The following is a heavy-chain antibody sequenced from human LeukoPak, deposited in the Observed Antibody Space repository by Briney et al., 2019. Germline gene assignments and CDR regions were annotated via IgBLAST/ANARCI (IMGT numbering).Heavy chain of an antibody. J-gene: IGHJ4*02. Sequence: GGSLRLSCAASGFTFSSYWMSWVRQAPGKGLEWVANIKQDGSEKYYVDSVKGRFTISRDNAKNSLYLQMNSLRAEDTDVYYCVVVITLFDYWGQGTLVTVSS. CDR3: VVVITLFDY. V-gene: IGHV3-7*01. D-gene: IGHD3-22*01. CDR2: IKQDGSEK. CDR1: GFTFSSYW.